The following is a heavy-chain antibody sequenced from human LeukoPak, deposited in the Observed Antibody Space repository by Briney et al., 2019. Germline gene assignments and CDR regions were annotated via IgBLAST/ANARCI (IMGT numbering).Heavy chain of an antibody. D-gene: IGHD6-19*01. CDR3: AKDQLWWGQWLVPTAFDY. CDR1: GFTFRTYW. CDR2: ISSDGSDT. V-gene: IGHV3-74*01. J-gene: IGHJ4*02. Sequence: GGSLRLSCAASGFTFRTYWMHWVRQVPGRGLVWVSRISSDGSDTIYADSVKGRFTISRDNSKNTLYLQMNSLRAEDTAVYYCAKDQLWWGQWLVPTAFDYWGQGTLVTVSS.